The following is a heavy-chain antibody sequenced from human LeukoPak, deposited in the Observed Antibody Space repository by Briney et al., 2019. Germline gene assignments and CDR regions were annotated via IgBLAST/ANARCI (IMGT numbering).Heavy chain of an antibody. CDR3: ARAEGAAAGIDY. V-gene: IGHV1-69*05. CDR2: IIPIFGTA. J-gene: IGHJ4*02. CDR1: GGTFSSYA. D-gene: IGHD6-13*01. Sequence: SVKVSCKASGGTFSSYAISWVRQAPGQGLEWMGGIIPIFGTANYAQKLQGRVTMTTDTSTSTAYMELRSLRSDDTAVYYCARAEGAAAGIDYWGQGTLVTVSS.